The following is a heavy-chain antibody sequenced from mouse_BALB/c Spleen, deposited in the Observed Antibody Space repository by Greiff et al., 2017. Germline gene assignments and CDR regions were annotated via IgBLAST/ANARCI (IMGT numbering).Heavy chain of an antibody. D-gene: IGHD2-4*01. V-gene: IGHV1-15*01. J-gene: IGHJ4*01. CDR3: ARSDYVDY. Sequence: QVQLQQSGAELVRPGASVTLSCKASGYTFTDYEMHWVKQTPVHGLEWIGAIDPETGGTAYNQKFKGKATLTADKSSSTAYMELRSLTSEDSAVYYCARSDYVDYWGQGTSVTVSS. CDR1: GYTFTDYE. CDR2: IDPETGGT.